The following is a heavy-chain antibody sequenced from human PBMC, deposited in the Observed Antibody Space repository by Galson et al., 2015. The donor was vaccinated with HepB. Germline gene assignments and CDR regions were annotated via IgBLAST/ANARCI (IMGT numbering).Heavy chain of an antibody. CDR3: ARGGFWRVTEDY. V-gene: IGHV3-53*01. J-gene: IGHJ4*02. CDR1: GFTVSSNY. D-gene: IGHD3-3*01. Sequence: SLRLSCAASGFTVSSNYMSWVRQAPGKGLEWVSVIYIGGSTYYADSVKGRFTISRDNAKNTLYLQMNSLRAEDXAVYYCARGGFWRVTEDYWGQGTLVTV. CDR2: IYIGGST.